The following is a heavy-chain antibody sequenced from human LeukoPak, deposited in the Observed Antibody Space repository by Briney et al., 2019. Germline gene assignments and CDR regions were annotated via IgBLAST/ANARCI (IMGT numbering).Heavy chain of an antibody. Sequence: ASVRVSCKASGYTFTAYYIQWVRQAPGQGLEWMGTIRPGDTRTTYAQKFQGRVTMTWDMSTTTGYMELSSLRSEDTAVYYCVREKSGGTYDYWGQGTLVTVSS. CDR3: VREKSGGTYDY. D-gene: IGHD3-16*01. CDR2: IRPGDTRT. J-gene: IGHJ4*02. V-gene: IGHV1-46*01. CDR1: GYTFTAYY.